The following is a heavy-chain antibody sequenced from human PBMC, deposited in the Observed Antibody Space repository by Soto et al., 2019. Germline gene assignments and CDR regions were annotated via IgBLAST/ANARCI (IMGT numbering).Heavy chain of an antibody. V-gene: IGHV3-23*01. D-gene: IGHD6-19*01. CDR1: GFTFSSHA. J-gene: IGHJ4*02. CDR2: ITGRGDST. CDR3: AKALKFSGWLSAQTFDY. Sequence: EVQLLESGGGLVQPVGSLRLSCAVSGFTFSSHAMSWVRQAPGKGLECVSSITGRGDSTYYADSVKGRFTISRDKAKSTLYIQMNSMRAEDTTVYYCAKALKFSGWLSAQTFDYWGQGTLVIVSS.